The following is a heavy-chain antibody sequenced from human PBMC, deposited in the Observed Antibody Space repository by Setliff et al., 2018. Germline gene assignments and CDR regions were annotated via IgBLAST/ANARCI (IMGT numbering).Heavy chain of an antibody. CDR1: GDSISSGIYH. CDR3: ARRRYYDSSGYYYFDY. V-gene: IGHV4-61*02. D-gene: IGHD3-22*01. Sequence: SETLSLTCTVSGDSISSGIYHWSWIRQSAGKGLEWIGRIYVSTGSTNYSPSLKSRVSISVDRSKNQFSLNLTSVTAADTAMYYCARRRYYDSSGYYYFDYWGQGTLVTVSS. CDR2: IYVSTGST. J-gene: IGHJ4*02.